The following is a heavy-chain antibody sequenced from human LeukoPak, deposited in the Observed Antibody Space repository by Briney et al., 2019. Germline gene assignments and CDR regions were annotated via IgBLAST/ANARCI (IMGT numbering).Heavy chain of an antibody. V-gene: IGHV3-53*01. D-gene: IGHD2-21*02. J-gene: IGHJ4*02. CDR3: ARVGRTGVTIETYFDY. CDR2: IYSGGGT. Sequence: GGSLRLSCAASGFTVSSNYMSWVRQAPGKGLEWVSVIYSGGGTYYADSVKGRFTISRDNSKNTLYLQMNSLRAEDTAVYYCARVGRTGVTIETYFDYWGQGTLVTVSS. CDR1: GFTVSSNY.